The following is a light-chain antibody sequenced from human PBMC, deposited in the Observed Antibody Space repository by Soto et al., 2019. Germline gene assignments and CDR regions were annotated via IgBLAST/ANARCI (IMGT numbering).Light chain of an antibody. CDR2: GNS. CDR1: SSNIGAGYD. Sequence: QSVLTQPPSVSGAPGQRVTISCTGSSSNIGAGYDVHWYQQLPGTAPKLLIYGNSNRPSGVPDRFSGSKSGTSASLAITGLQAEDEADYYCQSYDSSRSGSVFGGGTSSPS. V-gene: IGLV1-40*01. CDR3: QSYDSSRSGSV. J-gene: IGLJ3*02.